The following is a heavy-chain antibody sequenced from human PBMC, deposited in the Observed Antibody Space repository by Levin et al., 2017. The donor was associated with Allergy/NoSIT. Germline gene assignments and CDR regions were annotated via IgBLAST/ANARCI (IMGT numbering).Heavy chain of an antibody. D-gene: IGHD1/OR15-1a*01. V-gene: IGHV3-7*01. J-gene: IGHJ5*01. CDR2: INPEGNER. CDR3: TRDEQQPGDS. Sequence: GESLKISCVGSGFTFSYYWMSWVRQAPGKGPEWLANINPEGNERGYLESVKRRFTISRDNAGNTLYLELNSLESDDTAVYYCTRDEQQPGDSWGHGTLVTVFS. CDR1: GFTFSYYW.